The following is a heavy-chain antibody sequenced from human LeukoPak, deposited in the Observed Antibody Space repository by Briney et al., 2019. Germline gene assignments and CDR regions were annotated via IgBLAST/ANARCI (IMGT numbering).Heavy chain of an antibody. Sequence: GGSLRLSCAASAFTFNNYDMYWVRQAPGKGLEWVAFIRYDGSNKYYADFVEGRFTISRDNSKNTLYLLMNSLRAEDTAVYYCAKDSGSYYTSDYWGQGTLVTVSS. CDR1: AFTFNNYD. CDR2: IRYDGSNK. J-gene: IGHJ4*02. D-gene: IGHD3-10*01. CDR3: AKDSGSYYTSDY. V-gene: IGHV3-30*02.